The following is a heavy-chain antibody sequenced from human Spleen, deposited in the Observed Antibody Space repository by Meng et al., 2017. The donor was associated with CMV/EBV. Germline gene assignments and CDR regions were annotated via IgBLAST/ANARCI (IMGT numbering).Heavy chain of an antibody. V-gene: IGHV3-21*01. CDR1: GFTFSSYS. CDR3: ARGSYCSSTSCTRLYGMDV. D-gene: IGHD2-2*01. Sequence: LSLTCAASGFTFSSYSMNWVRQAPGKGLEWVSSISSSSSYIYYADSVKGRFTISRDNAKNSLYLQMNSLRAEDTAVYYCARGSYCSSTSCTRLYGMDVWGQGTTVTVSS. CDR2: ISSSSSYI. J-gene: IGHJ6*02.